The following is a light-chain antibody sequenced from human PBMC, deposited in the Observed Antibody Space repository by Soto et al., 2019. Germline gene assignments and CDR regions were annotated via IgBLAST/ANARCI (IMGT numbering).Light chain of an antibody. V-gene: IGKV1-39*01. CDR2: RAS. J-gene: IGKJ1*01. CDR1: QTVGDH. CDR3: HQTFLSPPT. Sequence: DIQMTQSPSSLSASVGDRVTITCRASQTVGDHLNWYRQKPGTAPKLLFSRASRLQSGVPSRFTGSGVATDFTLTISSLQPEDFATYYCHQTFLSPPTFGQGTKVDIK.